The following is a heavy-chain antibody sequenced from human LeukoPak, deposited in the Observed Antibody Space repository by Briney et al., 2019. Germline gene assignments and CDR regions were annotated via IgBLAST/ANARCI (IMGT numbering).Heavy chain of an antibody. CDR1: GFTFDDYA. D-gene: IGHD2-2*01. J-gene: IGHJ4*02. CDR3: AKDIPQRYQLLWGAFDY. Sequence: PGRSLRLSCAASGFTFDDYAMHWVRQAPGKGLEWVSGISWNSGSIGYADSVKGRFTISRDNAKNSLYLQMNSLRAEDTALYYCAKDIPQRYQLLWGAFDYWGQGTLVTVSS. CDR2: ISWNSGSI. V-gene: IGHV3-9*01.